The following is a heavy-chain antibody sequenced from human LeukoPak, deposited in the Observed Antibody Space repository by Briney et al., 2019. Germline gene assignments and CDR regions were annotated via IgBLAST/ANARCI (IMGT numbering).Heavy chain of an antibody. D-gene: IGHD3-16*02. CDR1: GFSFSTYG. V-gene: IGHV3-30*19. CDR2: ISYDGSNK. Sequence: PGGSLRLSCSASGFSFSTYGMHWVRQAPGKGLEWVAVISYDGSNKYYADSVKGRFTISRDNSKNTLYLQMNSLRAEDTAVYYCARDGPTFGGVIVRCFDYWGQGTLVTVSS. J-gene: IGHJ4*02. CDR3: ARDGPTFGGVIVRCFDY.